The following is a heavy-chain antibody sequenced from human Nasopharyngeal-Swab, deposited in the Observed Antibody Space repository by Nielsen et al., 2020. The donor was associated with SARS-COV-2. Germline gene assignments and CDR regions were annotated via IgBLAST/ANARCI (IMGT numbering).Heavy chain of an antibody. J-gene: IGHJ4*02. CDR2: INPSGGST. Sequence: ASVKVSCKASGYSFTSYYMHWVRRAPGQGLEWMGIINPSGGSTSNAQKFQGRVTVTRDTSTSTVYMELSSLRSDDTAVYYCARDVGGDSSGYSVAYRGEPLDYWGQGTLVTVSS. CDR1: GYSFTSYY. CDR3: ARDVGGDSSGYSVAYRGEPLDY. D-gene: IGHD3-22*01. V-gene: IGHV1-46*01.